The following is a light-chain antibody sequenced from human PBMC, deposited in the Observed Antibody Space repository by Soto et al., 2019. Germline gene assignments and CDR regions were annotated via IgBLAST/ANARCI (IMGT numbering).Light chain of an antibody. V-gene: IGLV2-14*01. CDR3: SSYTNINTHV. CDR2: DVS. CDR1: SSDIGGYKY. Sequence: QSVLTQPAPVSGAPGQSITISCTGTSSDIGGYKYVSWYQQNPDKAPKLMIYDVSYRPSGVSDRFSGSKSGNTASLTISGLQAEDEADYYCSSYTNINTHVFGTGTKVTVL. J-gene: IGLJ1*01.